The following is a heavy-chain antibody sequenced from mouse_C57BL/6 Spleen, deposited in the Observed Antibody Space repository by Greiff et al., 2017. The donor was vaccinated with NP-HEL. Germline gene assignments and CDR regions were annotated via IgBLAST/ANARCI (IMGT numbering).Heavy chain of an antibody. D-gene: IGHD2-4*01. J-gene: IGHJ1*03. CDR3: AREGSYYDAIYWYFDV. CDR1: GYTFTSSG. V-gene: IGHV1-53*01. CDR2: IIPGIGVT. Sequence: QVQLKQPGTELVKPGASVKLSCKASGYTFTSSGMTWVKQRPGQGLGWMGNIIPGIGVTNYNEKFKSKATLTVDKASSTAYMQLSSLTSEDSAVYYCAREGSYYDAIYWYFDVWGTGTTVTVSS.